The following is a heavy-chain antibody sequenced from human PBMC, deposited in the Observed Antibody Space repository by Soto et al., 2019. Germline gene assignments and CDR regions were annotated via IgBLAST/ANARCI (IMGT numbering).Heavy chain of an antibody. CDR1: GGTFSSYA. V-gene: IGHV1-69*13. CDR2: IIPIFGTA. Sequence: SVKVSCTASGGTFSSYAISWVRQAPGQGLEWMGGIIPIFGTANYAQKFQGRVTITADESTSTAYMELSSLRSEDTAVYYCARESIAARRVCDYWGQGTLVTVSS. CDR3: ARESIAARRVCDY. D-gene: IGHD6-6*01. J-gene: IGHJ4*02.